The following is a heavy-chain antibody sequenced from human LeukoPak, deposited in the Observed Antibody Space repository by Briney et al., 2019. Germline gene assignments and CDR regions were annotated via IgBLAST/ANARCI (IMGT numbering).Heavy chain of an antibody. D-gene: IGHD1-1*01. CDR1: GFTFSDYD. CDR2: IGTAGDT. CDR3: ARVAKERVGGVYYFDY. Sequence: GGALRLSCAASGFTFSDYDMHWVRQATGKGLEWVSAIGTAGDTYYTGSVKGRFTISRENAKNSLYLQMNSLRAGDTAVYYCARVAKERVGGVYYFDYWGQGTLVTVSS. J-gene: IGHJ4*02. V-gene: IGHV3-13*01.